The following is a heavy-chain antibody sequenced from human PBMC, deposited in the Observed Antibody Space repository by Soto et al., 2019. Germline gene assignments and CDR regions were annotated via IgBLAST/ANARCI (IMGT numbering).Heavy chain of an antibody. CDR1: GGSFSAYY. J-gene: IGHJ6*02. CDR2: INHSGST. V-gene: IGHV4-34*01. CDR3: ARGPYYYGMDV. Sequence: PSETLSLTCAVYGGSFSAYYWSWIRQPPGKGLEWIGEINHSGSTNYNPSLKSRVTISVDTSKNQFSLKLSSVTAADTAVYYCARGPYYYGMDVWGQGTTVTVSS.